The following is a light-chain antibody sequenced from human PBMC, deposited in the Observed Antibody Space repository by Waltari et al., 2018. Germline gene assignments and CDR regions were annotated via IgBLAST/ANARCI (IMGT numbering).Light chain of an antibody. CDR1: RSDVGSYNF. CDR3: SSYAGSYTWV. Sequence: QSALTQPRSVSGSPGQSVPISCTGTRSDVGSYNFVSWYQHHPGKAPKHMGYDVTPRPAGVTHRVSGYKSGNTASLTISGLQPEDEADYYCSSYAGSYTWVFGGGTKLTVV. CDR2: DVT. V-gene: IGLV2-11*01. J-gene: IGLJ3*02.